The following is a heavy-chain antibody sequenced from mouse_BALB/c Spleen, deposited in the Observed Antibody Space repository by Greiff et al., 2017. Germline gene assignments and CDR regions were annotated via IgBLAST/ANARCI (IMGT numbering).Heavy chain of an antibody. Sequence: VQLQQSGPGLVAPSQSLSITCTVSGFSLTSYGVSWVRQPPGKGLEWLGVIWGDGSTNYHSALISSLSISKDNSKSQVCLRLNSLQTDDTATYYCAKAGDGNWGFAYWGQGTLVTVSA. J-gene: IGHJ3*01. V-gene: IGHV2-3*01. CDR3: AKAGDGNWGFAY. D-gene: IGHD2-1*01. CDR2: IWGDGST. CDR1: GFSLTSYG.